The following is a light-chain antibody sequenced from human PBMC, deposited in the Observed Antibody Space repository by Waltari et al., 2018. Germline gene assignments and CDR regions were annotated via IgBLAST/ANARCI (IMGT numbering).Light chain of an antibody. V-gene: IGLV3-25*03. J-gene: IGLJ3*02. Sequence: SFELTQPPSVSVSPGQTARIPCSADELTRNYVYWFQKKPGQAPVLTLYKNTERHSGITERFSCSSSGTTVTLTISGVQSEDEADYYCQSVDSSTPSVMFGGGTKLTVL. CDR2: KNT. CDR3: QSVDSSTPSVM. CDR1: ELTRNY.